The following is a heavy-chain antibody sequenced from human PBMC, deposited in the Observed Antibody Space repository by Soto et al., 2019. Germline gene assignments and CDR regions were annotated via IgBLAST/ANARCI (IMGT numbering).Heavy chain of an antibody. CDR3: ARGPGGPDGPGDX. D-gene: IGHD2-15*01. CDR1: GYTFTSYA. J-gene: IGHJ4*02. CDR2: INAGNGNT. V-gene: IGHV1-3*01. Sequence: ASVKVSCKASGYTFTSYARHWVRQAPGQRLEWMGWINAGNGNTKYSQKFQGRVTITRDTSASTAYMELSSLRSEDTAVYYCARGPGGPDGPGDXWGQGTLVTVSS.